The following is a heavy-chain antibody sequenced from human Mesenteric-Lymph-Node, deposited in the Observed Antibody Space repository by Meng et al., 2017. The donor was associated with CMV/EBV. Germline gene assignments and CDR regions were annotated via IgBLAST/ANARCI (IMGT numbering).Heavy chain of an antibody. CDR3: AHRLYPGGLAFDY. V-gene: IGHV2-5*01. CDR1: GFSFRNSGMG. CDR2: SYWNDDK. J-gene: IGHJ4*02. Sequence: SGPTLVQPTQTLTLTCTFSGFSFRNSGMGVGWIRQAPGKALEWLAVSYWNDDKRYSPSLKTRLTITKGTSRNQVVLTMTNMDPVDTATYYCAHRLYPGGLAFDYWGQGALVTVSS. D-gene: IGHD4-23*01.